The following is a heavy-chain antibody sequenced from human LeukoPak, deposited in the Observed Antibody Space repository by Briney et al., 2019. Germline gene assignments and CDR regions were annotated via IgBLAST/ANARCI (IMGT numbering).Heavy chain of an antibody. D-gene: IGHD3-22*01. CDR2: ISANGGDT. J-gene: IGHJ4*02. Sequence: GGSLRLSCTASGFTFSSYAMCWVRRAPGKGLEWVSCISANGGDTYYADSVKARFTISRDNSKNTLYLQMNSLRAEDTAVYYCAKPIVAGPFDYWGQGTLVTVSS. CDR1: GFTFSSYA. V-gene: IGHV3-23*01. CDR3: AKPIVAGPFDY.